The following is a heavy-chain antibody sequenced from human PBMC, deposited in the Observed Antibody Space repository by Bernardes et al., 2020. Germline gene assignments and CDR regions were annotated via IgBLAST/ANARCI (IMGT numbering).Heavy chain of an antibody. J-gene: IGHJ6*03. CDR2: INHSGST. CDR1: GGSFSGYY. CDR3: ARGGGFWSGYSGMDV. Sequence: ETLSLTCGVYGGSFSGYYWSWIRQPPGKGLEWIGEINHSGSTNYNPSLKSRVTISVDTSKNQFSLKLSSVTAADTAVYYAARGGGFWSGYSGMDVWGKGTTVTVSS. D-gene: IGHD3-3*01. V-gene: IGHV4-34*01.